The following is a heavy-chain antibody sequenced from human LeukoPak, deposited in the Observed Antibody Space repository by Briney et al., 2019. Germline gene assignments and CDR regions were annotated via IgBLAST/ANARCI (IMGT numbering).Heavy chain of an antibody. Sequence: GASVKVSCKASGGTFSNYAISWVRQAPGQGLEWMGGIIPIFGTANYAQKFRGRVTITADKSTRTAYMELSSLRSEDTAVYYCARASWELPDDFDYWGQGTLVTVSS. CDR3: ARASWELPDDFDY. CDR1: GGTFSNYA. CDR2: IIPIFGTA. V-gene: IGHV1-69*06. J-gene: IGHJ4*02. D-gene: IGHD1-26*01.